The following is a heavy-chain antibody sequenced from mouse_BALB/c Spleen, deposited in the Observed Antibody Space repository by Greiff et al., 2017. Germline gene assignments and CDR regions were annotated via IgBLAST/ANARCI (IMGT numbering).Heavy chain of an antibody. D-gene: IGHD1-1*01. V-gene: IGHV5-9-4*01. CDR3: ARFITTVGWYFDV. CDR2: ISSGGSYT. CDR1: GFTFSSYA. Sequence: EVQGVESGGGLVKPGGSLKLSCAASGFTFSSYAMSWVRQSPEKRLEWVAEISSGGSYTYYPDTVTGRFTISRDNAKNTLYLEMSSLRSEDTAMYYCARFITTVGWYFDVWGAGTTVTVSS. J-gene: IGHJ1*01.